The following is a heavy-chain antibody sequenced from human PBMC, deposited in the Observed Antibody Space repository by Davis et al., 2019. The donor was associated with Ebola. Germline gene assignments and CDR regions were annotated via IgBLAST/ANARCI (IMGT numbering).Heavy chain of an antibody. CDR3: ARPREYGMNCSSTSCYTAYYYYGMDV. CDR1: GYSFTSYW. V-gene: IGHV5-10-1*01. Sequence: GGSLRLSCKGSGYSFTSYWISWVRQMPGKGLEWMGRIDPSDSYTNYSPSFQGHVTISADKSISTAYLQWSSLKASDTAMYYFARPREYGMNCSSTSCYTAYYYYGMDVWGQGTTVTVSS. D-gene: IGHD2-2*02. CDR2: IDPSDSYT. J-gene: IGHJ6*02.